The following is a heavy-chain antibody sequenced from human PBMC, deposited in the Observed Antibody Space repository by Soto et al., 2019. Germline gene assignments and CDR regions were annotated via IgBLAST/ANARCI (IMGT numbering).Heavy chain of an antibody. CDR3: ARDWNDYYGSGSYFSYYYYMDV. Sequence: GSLRLSCAASGFTFSSYSMNWVRQAPGKGLEWVSYISSSSSTIYYADSVKGRFTISRDNAKNSLYLQMNSLRAEDTAVYYCARDWNDYYGSGSYFSYYYYMDVWGKGTTVTVSS. CDR1: GFTFSSYS. CDR2: ISSSSSTI. D-gene: IGHD3-10*01. V-gene: IGHV3-48*01. J-gene: IGHJ6*03.